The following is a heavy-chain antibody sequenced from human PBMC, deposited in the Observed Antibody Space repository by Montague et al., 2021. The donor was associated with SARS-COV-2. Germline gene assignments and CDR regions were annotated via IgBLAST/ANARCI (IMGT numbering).Heavy chain of an antibody. Sequence: TLSLTCTVSGGSISSGGYYWSWIRQHPGKGLEWIGYIYYSGSTYYNPSLKSRVTISVDTSKNQFSLKLSSVTAADTAVYYCARASGKKTIFGVVISYFDYWGQGNLVTVSS. D-gene: IGHD3-3*01. V-gene: IGHV4-31*03. CDR1: GGSISSGGYY. CDR3: ARASGKKTIFGVVISYFDY. J-gene: IGHJ4*02. CDR2: IYYSGST.